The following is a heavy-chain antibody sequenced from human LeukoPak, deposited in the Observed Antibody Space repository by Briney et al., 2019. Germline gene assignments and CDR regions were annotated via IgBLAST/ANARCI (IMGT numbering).Heavy chain of an antibody. Sequence: PGGSLRLSCAASGFTFSRYGMHWVRQAPGKGLEWVAVIWYDGSNKYYSYSVKGRFTISRDNSKNTLYLQMNSLRAEDTAVYYCAKDSTGGIGAFDIWGQGTMVTVSS. CDR2: IWYDGSNK. J-gene: IGHJ3*02. D-gene: IGHD1-26*01. CDR1: GFTFSRYG. V-gene: IGHV3-33*06. CDR3: AKDSTGGIGAFDI.